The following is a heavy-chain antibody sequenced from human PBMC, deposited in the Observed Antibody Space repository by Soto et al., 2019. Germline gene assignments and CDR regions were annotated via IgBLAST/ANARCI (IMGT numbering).Heavy chain of an antibody. CDR1: GGSISSGGYY. CDR3: ARVEATYSSSWYRSYYFDY. Sequence: PSETLSLTCTVSGGSISSGGYYWSWIRQHPGKGLEWIGYIYYSGSTYYNPSLKSRVTISVDTSKNQFSLKLSSVTAADTAVYYCARVEATYSSSWYRSYYFDYWGQGTLVTVSS. CDR2: IYYSGST. V-gene: IGHV4-31*03. D-gene: IGHD6-13*01. J-gene: IGHJ4*02.